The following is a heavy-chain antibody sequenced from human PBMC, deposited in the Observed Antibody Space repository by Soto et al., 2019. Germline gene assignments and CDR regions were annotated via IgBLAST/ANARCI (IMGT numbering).Heavy chain of an antibody. D-gene: IGHD3-9*01. CDR2: ISGSGGST. J-gene: IGHJ4*02. V-gene: IGHV3-23*01. CDR1: GFTFSSYA. Sequence: GGSLRLSCAASGFTFSSYAMSWVRQAPGKGLEWVSAISGSGGSTYYADSVKGRFTISRDNSKNTLYLQMNSLRAEDTAVYYCAKQPYYDILTGLHYFDYWGQGTLVTVSS. CDR3: AKQPYYDILTGLHYFDY.